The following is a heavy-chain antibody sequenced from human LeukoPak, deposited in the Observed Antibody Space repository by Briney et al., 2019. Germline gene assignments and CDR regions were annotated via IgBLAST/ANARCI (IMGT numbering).Heavy chain of an antibody. CDR1: GFTFSSYW. J-gene: IGHJ4*02. CDR3: GRGSWDYYESSGNDY. Sequence: GGSLRLSCAASGFTFSSYWMHWVRQAPGKGLVWVSRINSDGSSTSYADPVKGRFTISRDNAKNTLYLQMNSLRAEDTAVYYCGRGSWDYYESSGNDYWGQGTLVTVSS. V-gene: IGHV3-74*01. CDR2: INSDGSST. D-gene: IGHD3-22*01.